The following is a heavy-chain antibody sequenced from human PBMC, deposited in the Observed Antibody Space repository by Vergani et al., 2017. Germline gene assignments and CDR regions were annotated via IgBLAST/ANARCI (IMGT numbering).Heavy chain of an antibody. CDR1: SFKLGDYG. Sequence: QVQLVESGGGVVQPGRSLRLSCTPSSFKLGDYGMHWVRQAPGRGLEWVSMTWYEGKNNYYADSVKGRFTISKDISKNTLYLQMNSLRGDDTAVYYCARKTRDTPSSLYYWGQGTLVTVSS. CDR2: TWYEGKNN. V-gene: IGHV3-33*01. D-gene: IGHD5-24*01. CDR3: ARKTRDTPSSLYY. J-gene: IGHJ4*02.